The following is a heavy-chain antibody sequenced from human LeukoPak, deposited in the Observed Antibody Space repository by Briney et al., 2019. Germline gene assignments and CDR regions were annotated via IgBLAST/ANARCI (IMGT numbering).Heavy chain of an antibody. Sequence: SSETLSLTCAVYGGSLNGHYWSWIRQPPGKGLEWIGEGSESGGTKFNPSLKSRVTISADTSKNQFSLKLNSVTAADTAVYCAKNGQSGFSFDPWGQGILVTVS. CDR2: GSESGGT. D-gene: IGHD3-3*01. J-gene: IGHJ5*02. CDR1: GGSLNGHY. CDR3: AKNGQSGFSFDP. V-gene: IGHV4-34*01.